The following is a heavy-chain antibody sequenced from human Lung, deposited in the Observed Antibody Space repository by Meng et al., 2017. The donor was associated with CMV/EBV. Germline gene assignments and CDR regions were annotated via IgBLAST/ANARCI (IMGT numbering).Heavy chain of an antibody. J-gene: IGHJ6*02. CDR1: GYTFTSYG. D-gene: IGHD2-2*01. CDR3: ARGLGDYCSTTSCSYGVDV. Sequence: SVXVSXXASGYTFTSYGISWVRQAPGQGLKWMGWISTYNSNTNYAQTFRGRITMTRDTSISTAYMDLSRLKSDDTAVYYCARGLGDYCSTTSCSYGVDVWGQGXTVTVSS. V-gene: IGHV1-18*01. CDR2: ISTYNSNT.